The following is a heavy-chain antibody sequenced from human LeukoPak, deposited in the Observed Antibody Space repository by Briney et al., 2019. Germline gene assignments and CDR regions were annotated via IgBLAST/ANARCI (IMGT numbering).Heavy chain of an antibody. CDR3: ARQFTAMALYYYYYMDV. D-gene: IGHD5-18*01. CDR1: GGSISSSSYY. V-gene: IGHV4-39*01. CDR2: IYYSGST. Sequence: SETLSLTCTVSGGSISSSSYYWGWIRQPPGKGLEWIGSIYYSGSTYYNPSLKSRVTISVDTSKNQFSLKLSSVTAADTAVYYCARQFTAMALYYYYYMDVWGKGTTVTVSS. J-gene: IGHJ6*03.